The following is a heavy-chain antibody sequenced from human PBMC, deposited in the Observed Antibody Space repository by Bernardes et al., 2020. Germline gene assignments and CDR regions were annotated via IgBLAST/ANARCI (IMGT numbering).Heavy chain of an antibody. V-gene: IGHV3-23*01. CDR1: GFTFSSYA. CDR3: AKREYYDFWSGPIDY. Sequence: GGSLRLSCAASGFTFSSYAMNWVRQAPGKGLVWVSAISGSGGSTYYADSVRVRFTISRDNSKNTLYLQMNSQRAEDTAVYYCAKREYYDFWSGPIDYWGQGTLVTVSS. D-gene: IGHD3-3*01. J-gene: IGHJ4*02. CDR2: ISGSGGST.